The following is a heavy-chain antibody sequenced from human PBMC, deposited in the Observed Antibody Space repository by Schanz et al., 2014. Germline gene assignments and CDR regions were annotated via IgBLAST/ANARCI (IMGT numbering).Heavy chain of an antibody. J-gene: IGHJ4*02. CDR1: GHTFTSYG. V-gene: IGHV1-18*01. Sequence: QVQLVQSGAAAKKPGASVKVSCKTSGHTFTSYGINWVRQAPGQGLEWMGWISAYNGNTNYAQKLQDRVTMTTDTSTSTAYMELRNLRSDDTAVYYCARDQSPYTNSSDVRYFDYWGQGSLVTVSS. CDR3: ARDQSPYTNSSDVRYFDY. CDR2: ISAYNGNT. D-gene: IGHD6-6*01.